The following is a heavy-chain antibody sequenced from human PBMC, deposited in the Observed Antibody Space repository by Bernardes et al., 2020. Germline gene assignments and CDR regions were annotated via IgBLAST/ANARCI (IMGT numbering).Heavy chain of an antibody. D-gene: IGHD2-8*01. CDR2: IFYSGIT. CDR1: GGSVSSASYY. V-gene: IGHV4-61*01. J-gene: IGHJ6*03. Sequence: SEPLSLTCTVSGGSVSSASYYWSWLLQPPGKGLQWIGYIFYSGITTYNPSLKSRVTISVDTSKNQFSLKLSSVTAADTAVYYCARENIVLMVYAESYYYYYYMDVWGKGTTVTVSS. CDR3: ARENIVLMVYAESYYYYYYMDV.